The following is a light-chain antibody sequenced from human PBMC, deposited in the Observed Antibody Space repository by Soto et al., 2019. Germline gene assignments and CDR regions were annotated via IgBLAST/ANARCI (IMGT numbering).Light chain of an antibody. V-gene: IGKV2-30*02. CDR3: MKATRWPWM. CDR2: KVS. J-gene: IGKJ1*01. CDR1: QSLIHSDGDTY. Sequence: DVVMTQSPLFLPVTLGQPASISCRSSQSLIHSDGDTYLNWFQQRPGQSPRRLIYKVSDRDSGVPDRFSGSGSCPDFTLKISRVEAEDVRVYYFMKATRWPWMFVQGTEVGIK.